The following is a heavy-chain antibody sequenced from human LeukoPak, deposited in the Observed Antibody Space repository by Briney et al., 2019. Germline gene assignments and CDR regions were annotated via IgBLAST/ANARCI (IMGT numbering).Heavy chain of an antibody. CDR3: ARDLVVITDFDY. J-gene: IGHJ4*02. D-gene: IGHD3-22*01. CDR1: GFTFSSYS. Sequence: GGSLRLSCAASGFTFSSYSMNWVRQAPGKGLGWVSSISSSSSYVYYADSVKGRFTISRDNAKNSLYLQMNSLRAEDTAVYYCARDLVVITDFDYWGQGTLVTVSS. CDR2: ISSSSSYV. V-gene: IGHV3-21*01.